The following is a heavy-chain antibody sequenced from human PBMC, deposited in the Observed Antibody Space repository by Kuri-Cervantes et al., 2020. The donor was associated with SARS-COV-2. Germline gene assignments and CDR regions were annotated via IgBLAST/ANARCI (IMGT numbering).Heavy chain of an antibody. Sequence: GGSLRLSCAASGFTFSSYAMSWVRQAPGKGLEWVSAISSSGDSTYYADSVKGRFTISRDNSKNTLYVQMNSLRAEDTAVYYCARDLRLGKSLDYWGQGTLVTVSS. CDR2: ISSSGDST. CDR1: GFTFSSYA. J-gene: IGHJ4*02. D-gene: IGHD7-27*01. CDR3: ARDLRLGKSLDY. V-gene: IGHV3-23*01.